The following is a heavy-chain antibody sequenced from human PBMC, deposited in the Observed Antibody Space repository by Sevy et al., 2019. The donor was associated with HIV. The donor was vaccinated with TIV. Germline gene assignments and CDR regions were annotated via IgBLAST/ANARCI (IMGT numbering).Heavy chain of an antibody. V-gene: IGHV3-33*01. Sequence: GGSLRLSCAASGFTFSSYGMHWVRQAPGKGLEWVAVIWYDGSNKYYADSVKGRFTNSRDNSKNTLYLQMNSLRAEDTAVYYCARDRYYDSSGYYFDYWGQGTLVTVSS. D-gene: IGHD3-22*01. CDR2: IWYDGSNK. J-gene: IGHJ4*02. CDR1: GFTFSSYG. CDR3: ARDRYYDSSGYYFDY.